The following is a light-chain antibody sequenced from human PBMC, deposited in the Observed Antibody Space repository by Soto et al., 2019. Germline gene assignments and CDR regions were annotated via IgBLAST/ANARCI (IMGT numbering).Light chain of an antibody. V-gene: IGLV1-47*01. CDR1: SSNIGTNY. Sequence: QSVLTQPPSASGTPGQRVTVYCSGSSSNIGTNYVYWYQHLPGTAPKLLIYRNNQWPSGVPDRFSGSKSGTSASLAISGLRSEDEGDYYCATWDDSLSAWVFGGGTKLTVL. CDR3: ATWDDSLSAWV. J-gene: IGLJ3*02. CDR2: RNN.